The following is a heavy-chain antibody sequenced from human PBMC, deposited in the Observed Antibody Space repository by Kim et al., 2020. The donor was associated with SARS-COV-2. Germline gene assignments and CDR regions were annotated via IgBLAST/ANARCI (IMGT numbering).Heavy chain of an antibody. J-gene: IGHJ4*02. D-gene: IGHD3-10*01. V-gene: IGHV3-7*03. CDR1: EFTFSNYW. CDR2: IKQDGSEK. CDR3: TRGGSYVFY. Sequence: GGSLRLSCAASEFTFSNYWMSWVRQAPGKGLEWVANIKQDGSEKNYVDSVKGRFTISRDNAKNSLYLQLNNLRAEDTAVYYCTRGGSYVFYWGQGTLVTVSS.